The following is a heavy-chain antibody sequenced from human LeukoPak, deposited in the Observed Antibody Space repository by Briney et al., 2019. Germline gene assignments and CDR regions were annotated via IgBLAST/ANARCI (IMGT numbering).Heavy chain of an antibody. D-gene: IGHD1-26*01. CDR2: IKQDGSEI. V-gene: IGHV3-7*01. J-gene: IGHJ4*02. Sequence: PGGSLRLSCAASGFTFSSFWMTWIPQAPGKGLEWVATIKQDGSEIYYVDSVKGRFTISRDNAKSSLYLQMNSLRVEDTAVYYCARDWHISSGGRGQGTLVTVSS. CDR3: ARDWHISSGG. CDR1: GFTFSSFW.